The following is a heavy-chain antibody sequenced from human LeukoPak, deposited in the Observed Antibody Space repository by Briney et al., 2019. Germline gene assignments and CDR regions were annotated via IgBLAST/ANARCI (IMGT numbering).Heavy chain of an antibody. J-gene: IGHJ3*02. V-gene: IGHV3-11*04. D-gene: IGHD1-26*01. Sequence: GGSLRLSCAASGFTFSDYYMSWIRQAPGKGLEWVSYISSSGSTIYYADSVKGRFTISRDNAKNSLYLQMNSLRAEDTAVYYCATEVGTPTIRSAFEIWGQGTMVTVSS. CDR2: ISSSGSTI. CDR3: ATEVGTPTIRSAFEI. CDR1: GFTFSDYY.